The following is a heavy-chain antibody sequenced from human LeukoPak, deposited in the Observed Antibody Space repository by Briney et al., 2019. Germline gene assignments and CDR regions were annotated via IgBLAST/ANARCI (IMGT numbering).Heavy chain of an antibody. CDR2: ISPDGSQK. V-gene: IGHV3-7*01. D-gene: IGHD6-19*01. J-gene: IGHJ4*02. CDR3: ARPSSYSSGWGSDH. CDR1: GFSFSNYW. Sequence: GGSLRLSCVGSGFSFSNYWMSWVRQDPGKGLEWVANISPDGSQKNYVDSMKSRLTIARENAKNSVYLQIDSLTVDDTAVYYCARPSSYSSGWGSDHWGQGILVTVCS.